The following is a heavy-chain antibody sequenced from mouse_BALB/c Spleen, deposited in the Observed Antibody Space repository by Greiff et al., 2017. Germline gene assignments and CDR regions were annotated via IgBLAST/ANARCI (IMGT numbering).Heavy chain of an antibody. D-gene: IGHD4-1*01. J-gene: IGHJ3*01. Sequence: EVQRVESGPGLVKPSQSLSLTCTVTGYSITSDYAWNWIRQFPGNKLEWMGYISYSGSTSYNPSLKSRISITRDTSKNQFFLQLNSVTTEDTATYYCARTAANWEAWFAYWGQGTLVTVSA. V-gene: IGHV3-2*02. CDR2: ISYSGST. CDR3: ARTAANWEAWFAY. CDR1: GYSITSDYA.